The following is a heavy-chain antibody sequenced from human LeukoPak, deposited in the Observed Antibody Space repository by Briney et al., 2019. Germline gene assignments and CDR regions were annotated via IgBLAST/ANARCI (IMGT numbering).Heavy chain of an antibody. V-gene: IGHV4-59*08. CDR2: IYYSGST. CDR3: AKLGHDYGDYGVDY. Sequence: KASETLSLTCTVSGGSISSYYWSWIRQPPGKGLEWIGYIYYSGSTNYNPSLKSRVTISVDTSKNQFSLKLSSVTAADTAVYYCAKLGHDYGDYGVDYWGQGTLVTVSS. J-gene: IGHJ4*02. D-gene: IGHD4-17*01. CDR1: GGSISSYY.